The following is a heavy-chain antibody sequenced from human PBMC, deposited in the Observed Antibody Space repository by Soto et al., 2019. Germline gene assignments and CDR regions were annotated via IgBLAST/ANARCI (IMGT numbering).Heavy chain of an antibody. CDR2: IWYDGSNK. CDR3: VVGPRLPHAFDN. J-gene: IGHJ3*02. CDR1: GFTFSHYG. V-gene: IGHV3-33*01. D-gene: IGHD3-16*01. Sequence: QVQLVESGGGVVQPGRSLRLSCAASGFTFSHYGMHWVRQAPGKGLEWVAVIWYDGSNKNYADSVKGRFTISRDSSKNTLYLQMNSLRADDTAVYYCVVGPRLPHAFDNWGQGTMVTVSS.